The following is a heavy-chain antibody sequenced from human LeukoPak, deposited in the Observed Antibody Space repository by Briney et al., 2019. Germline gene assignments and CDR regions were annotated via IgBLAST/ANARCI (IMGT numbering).Heavy chain of an antibody. D-gene: IGHD6-13*01. CDR2: ISASGGNA. CDR1: GFSFSSYA. Sequence: GGSLRLSCAASGFSFSSYAMGWVRQAPGKGPEWVSLISASGGNAYYADSVRGRFTISRDNSKNTVYLQMNSLRAEDTAVYHCAEEVHEQQQLVSGYWGQGTLVTVSS. J-gene: IGHJ4*02. V-gene: IGHV3-23*01. CDR3: AEEVHEQQQLVSGY.